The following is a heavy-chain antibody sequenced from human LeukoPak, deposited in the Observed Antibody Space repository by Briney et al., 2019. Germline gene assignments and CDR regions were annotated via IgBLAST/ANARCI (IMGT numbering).Heavy chain of an antibody. Sequence: PGGSLRLSCAASGFTFSSYAMGRVRQAPGKGLEWVSAISGSGGSTYYADSVKGRFTISRDNSKNTLYLQMNSLRAEDTAVYYCAKAPHYYAALYYFDYWGQGTLVTVSS. J-gene: IGHJ4*02. D-gene: IGHD3-10*01. CDR3: AKAPHYYAALYYFDY. CDR1: GFTFSSYA. CDR2: ISGSGGST. V-gene: IGHV3-23*01.